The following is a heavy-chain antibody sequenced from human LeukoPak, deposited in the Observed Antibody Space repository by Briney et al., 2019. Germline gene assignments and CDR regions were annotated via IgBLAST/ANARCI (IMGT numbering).Heavy chain of an antibody. D-gene: IGHD3-22*01. J-gene: IGHJ4*02. CDR1: GYTFTSYG. V-gene: IGHV1-18*01. Sequence: GASVKVSCKASGYTFTSYGISWVRQAPGQGLEWMGWTSAYNGNTNYAQKLQGRVTMTTDTPTSTAYMELRSLRSDDTAVYYCARDSAYTMIVVDDDYWGQGTLVTVSS. CDR3: ARDSAYTMIVVDDDY. CDR2: TSAYNGNT.